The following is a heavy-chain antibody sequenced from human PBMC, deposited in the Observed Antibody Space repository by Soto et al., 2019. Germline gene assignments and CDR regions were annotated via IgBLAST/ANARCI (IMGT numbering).Heavy chain of an antibody. CDR1: GFTFSSYA. CDR2: ISSNGGST. CDR3: VKEAPLELWLPPPGDY. D-gene: IGHD2-21*01. J-gene: IGHJ4*02. V-gene: IGHV3-64D*08. Sequence: EVQLVESGGGLVQPGGSLRLSCSASGFTFSSYAMHWVRQAPGKGLEYVSAISSNGGSTYYADSVKGRFTISRDNSKNTLYLQMSSLRAEDTAVYYCVKEAPLELWLPPPGDYWGQGTLVTVSS.